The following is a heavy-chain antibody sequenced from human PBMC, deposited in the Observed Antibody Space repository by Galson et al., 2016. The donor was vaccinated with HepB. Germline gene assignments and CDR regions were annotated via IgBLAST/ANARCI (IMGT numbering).Heavy chain of an antibody. CDR1: GYTFSSYA. V-gene: IGHV1-18*01. D-gene: IGHD3-3*01. Sequence: SVKVSCKASGYTFSSYAIGWVRQAPGQGLEWMGWISTYNGYTKYAQNIQGRVTMTTNTSTSTIYMELSSLRPEDTAVYYCARDLINNDFWRGFYSYGMDVWGQGTTVTVSS. CDR3: ARDLINNDFWRGFYSYGMDV. J-gene: IGHJ6*02. CDR2: ISTYNGYT.